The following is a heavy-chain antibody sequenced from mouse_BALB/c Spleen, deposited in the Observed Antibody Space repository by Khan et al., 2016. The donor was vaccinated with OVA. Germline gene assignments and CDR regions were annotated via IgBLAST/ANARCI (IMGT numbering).Heavy chain of an antibody. CDR3: TRKDYYDYDPFPY. CDR1: GYSITSEYA. V-gene: IGHV3-2*02. CDR2: INYSGNT. Sequence: EVQLQESGPGLVKPSQSLSLTCTVTGYSITSEYAWNWIRHFPGNKLEWMGYINYSGNTSYNPSLKSRISITRDTSKNQFFLQLNSVTTEDTATYYCTRKDYYDYDPFPYWGQGTLVTVSA. J-gene: IGHJ3*01. D-gene: IGHD2-4*01.